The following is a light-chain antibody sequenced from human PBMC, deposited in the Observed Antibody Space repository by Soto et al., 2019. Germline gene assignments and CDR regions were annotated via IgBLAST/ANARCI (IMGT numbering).Light chain of an antibody. J-gene: IGKJ5*01. CDR2: SAS. Sequence: EVVMTQSPATLSVSPGERATLSCRASQSIRTDLAWYQQKPGQAPSLLIFSASTRATGVPARFSGSGSGTDFTLTISRVEPEDFAVYYCQQYGSLPITFGQGTRLEIK. CDR3: QQYGSLPIT. V-gene: IGKV3-15*01. CDR1: QSIRTD.